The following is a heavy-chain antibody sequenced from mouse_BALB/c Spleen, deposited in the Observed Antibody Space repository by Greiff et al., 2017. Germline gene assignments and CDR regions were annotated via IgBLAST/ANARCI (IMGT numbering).Heavy chain of an antibody. D-gene: IGHD1-2*01. J-gene: IGHJ4*01. CDR2: ISSGSSTI. Sequence: EVKLMESGGGLVQPGGSRKLSCAASGFTFSSFGMHWVRQAPEKGLEWVAYISSGSSTIYYADTVKGRFTISRDNPKNTLFLQMTSLRSEDTAMYYCARLLRPGNAMDYWGQGTSVTVSS. CDR3: ARLLRPGNAMDY. CDR1: GFTFSSFG. V-gene: IGHV5-17*02.